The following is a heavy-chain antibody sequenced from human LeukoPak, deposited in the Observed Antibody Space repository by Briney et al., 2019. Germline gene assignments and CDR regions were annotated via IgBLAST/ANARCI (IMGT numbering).Heavy chain of an antibody. D-gene: IGHD3-10*01. CDR1: GFTFSSYW. Sequence: GSLRLSCAASGFTFSSYWMSWVRQPPGKGLEWIGSIHYSGSTYYNPSLKSRVTISVDSSKNRFTLKLTSVTAADTAVYYCARQPMVRGIFGSNWFDPWGQGTLVTVSS. J-gene: IGHJ5*02. CDR3: ARQPMVRGIFGSNWFDP. V-gene: IGHV4-59*04. CDR2: IHYSGST.